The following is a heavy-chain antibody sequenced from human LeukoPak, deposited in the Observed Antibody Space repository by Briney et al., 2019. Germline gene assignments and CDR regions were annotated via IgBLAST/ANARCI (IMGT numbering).Heavy chain of an antibody. D-gene: IGHD3-22*01. J-gene: IGHJ3*02. Sequence: GASVKVSCTASGYTFTSYGISWVRQAPGQGLEWMGWISAYNGNTNYAQQFQGRVTMTTDTSTSTAYMELRSLRSDDTAVYYCARARPQNYDSSRYYSAAFDIWGQGTMVTVSS. V-gene: IGHV1-18*01. CDR2: ISAYNGNT. CDR3: ARARPQNYDSSRYYSAAFDI. CDR1: GYTFTSYG.